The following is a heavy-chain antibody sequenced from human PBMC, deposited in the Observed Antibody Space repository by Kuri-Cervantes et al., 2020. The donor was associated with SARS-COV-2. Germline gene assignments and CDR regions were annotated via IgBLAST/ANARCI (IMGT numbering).Heavy chain of an antibody. CDR1: GFTFSSYA. CDR2: LRYDGGEN. CDR3: ARDRLEEATNDY. J-gene: IGHJ4*02. Sequence: GESLKISCAASGFTFSSYAMSWVRQAPGKGLEWVGFLRYDGGENHYADSVKGRFTISRDNAKNSLYLQMNSLRAEDTAVYYCARDRLEEATNDYWGQGTLVTVSS. V-gene: IGHV3-30*02. D-gene: IGHD5-24*01.